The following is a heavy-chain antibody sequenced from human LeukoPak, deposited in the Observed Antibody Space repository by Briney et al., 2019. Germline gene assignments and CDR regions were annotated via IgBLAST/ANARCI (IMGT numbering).Heavy chain of an antibody. V-gene: IGHV1-3*03. CDR1: GYTFTSYA. CDR3: ARQGQDYGDYDY. Sequence: GASVKVSCKASGYTFTSYAMHWVRQAPGQRLEWMGWINAGNGNTKYSQEFQGRVTITRDTSASTAYMELSSLRSEDMAVYYCARQGQDYGDYDYWGQGTLVTVSS. J-gene: IGHJ4*02. CDR2: INAGNGNT. D-gene: IGHD4-17*01.